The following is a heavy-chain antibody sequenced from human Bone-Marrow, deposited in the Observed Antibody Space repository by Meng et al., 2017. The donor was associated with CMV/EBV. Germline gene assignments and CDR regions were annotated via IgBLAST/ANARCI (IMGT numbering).Heavy chain of an antibody. D-gene: IGHD4/OR15-4a*01. CDR3: TTERARYFQH. CDR2: IKSKTDGGTT. Sequence: GESLKISCAASGFTFSNAWMSWVRQAPGKGLEWVGRIKSKTDGGTTDYAAPVKGRFTISRDDSKNTLYLQMNSLKAEDTAVYYCTTERARYFQHWGQGTLVTVSS. J-gene: IGHJ1*01. CDR1: GFTFSNAW. V-gene: IGHV3-15*01.